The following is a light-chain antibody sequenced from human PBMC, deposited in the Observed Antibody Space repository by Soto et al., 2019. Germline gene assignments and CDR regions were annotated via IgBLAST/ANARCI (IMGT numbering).Light chain of an antibody. Sequence: QSVLTQPPSVSGAPGHRVTISCTGSSSNIGAGYDVHWYQRLPGTAPKLLIYGNINRPSGVPDRLSGSKSGTSASLAITGLQAEDEVDYYCQSYDSRLSGWVFGGGTQLTVL. CDR1: SSNIGAGYD. CDR2: GNI. J-gene: IGLJ7*01. V-gene: IGLV1-40*01. CDR3: QSYDSRLSGWV.